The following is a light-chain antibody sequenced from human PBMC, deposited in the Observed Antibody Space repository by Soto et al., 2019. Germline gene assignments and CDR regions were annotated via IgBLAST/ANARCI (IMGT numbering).Light chain of an antibody. CDR3: CSYAGSSTYV. V-gene: IGLV2-23*01. CDR2: EGS. Sequence: QSALTQPASVSGSPGQSITISCTGTSSDVGSYNLVSWYQQHPGKAPKFMIYEGSERPSGVSNRFSGSKSGNTASLKISGLQAEDEADYYCCSYAGSSTYVFGTGTKVTVL. CDR1: SSDVGSYNL. J-gene: IGLJ1*01.